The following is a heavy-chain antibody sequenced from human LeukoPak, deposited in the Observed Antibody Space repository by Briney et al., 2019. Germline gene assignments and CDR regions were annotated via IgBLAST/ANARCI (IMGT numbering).Heavy chain of an antibody. J-gene: IGHJ4*02. CDR2: IYYSGST. CDR3: ARVYSSGWGYYFDY. Sequence: SETLSLTCTVSGGSISSSSYYWGWVRQPPGKGLEWIGSIYYSGSTYYNPSLKSRVTISVDTSENQFSLKLSSVTAADTAVYYCARVYSSGWGYYFDYWGQGTLVTVSS. CDR1: GGSISSSSYY. D-gene: IGHD6-19*01. V-gene: IGHV4-39*07.